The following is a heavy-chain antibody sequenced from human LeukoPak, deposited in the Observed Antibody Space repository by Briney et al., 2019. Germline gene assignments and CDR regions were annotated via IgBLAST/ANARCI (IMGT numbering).Heavy chain of an antibody. CDR2: INHSGST. D-gene: IGHD4-23*01. J-gene: IGHJ6*03. CDR1: GGSISSSSYY. CDR3: ARGGEIYGGNSGGFYYYYMDV. V-gene: IGHV4-39*07. Sequence: SETLSLTCTVSGGSISSSSYYWGWIRQPPGKGLEWIGEINHSGSTNYNPSLKSRVTISVDTSKNQFSLKLSSVTAADTAVYYCARGGEIYGGNSGGFYYYYMDVWGKGTTVTVSS.